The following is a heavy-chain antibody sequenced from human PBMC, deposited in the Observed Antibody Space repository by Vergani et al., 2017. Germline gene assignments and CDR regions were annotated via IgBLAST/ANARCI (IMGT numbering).Heavy chain of an antibody. CDR3: VHRLGYFDWDGAFDV. CDR1: GFSLTTGGEG. J-gene: IGHJ3*01. CDR2: VYWNDDE. Sequence: QITLRESGPTLVKPTQTLTLTCTFSGFSLTTGGEGVGWIRQPPGRALEWLAFVYWNDDERYSPSLKSRVTITKDTSKNEVILTMATMDPVDTATYNCVHRLGYFDWDGAFDVWGPGTMVTVSS. D-gene: IGHD3-9*01. V-gene: IGHV2-5*01.